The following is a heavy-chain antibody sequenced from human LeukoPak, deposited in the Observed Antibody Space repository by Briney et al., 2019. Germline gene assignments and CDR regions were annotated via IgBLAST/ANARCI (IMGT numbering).Heavy chain of an antibody. J-gene: IGHJ3*02. Sequence: KPGGSLRLSCAASGFTFSNTWMTWVRPARGKGLEWVGRIKTKTEGGTRDYAAPVKGRFTFTRDDSKNTLYLQMNTLKTEDTAVYYCTTWRGCSVGTCFSFNPFDIWGQGTMVTVSS. CDR3: TTWRGCSVGTCFSFNPFDI. CDR2: IKTKTEGGTR. CDR1: GFTFSNTW. D-gene: IGHD2-15*01. V-gene: IGHV3-15*01.